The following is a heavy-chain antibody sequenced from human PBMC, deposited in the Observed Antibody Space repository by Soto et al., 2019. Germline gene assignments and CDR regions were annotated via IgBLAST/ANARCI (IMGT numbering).Heavy chain of an antibody. J-gene: IGHJ5*02. CDR2: IYSGGAT. D-gene: IGHD6-6*01. Sequence: EVQLVESGGGLVQPGGSLRLSCAASEFTVSNNYMSWVRQAPGKGLGWVSLIYSGGATHYADSVRGRFTISRDNSKNTLYLQMNSLRGEDTAIYYCMNRPRAWGQGTLVTVSS. CDR3: MNRPRA. CDR1: EFTVSNNY. V-gene: IGHV3-66*01.